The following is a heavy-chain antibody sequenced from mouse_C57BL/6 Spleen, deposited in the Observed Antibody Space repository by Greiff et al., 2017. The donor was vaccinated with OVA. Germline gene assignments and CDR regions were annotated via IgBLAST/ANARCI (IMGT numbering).Heavy chain of an antibody. CDR1: GYSITSGYY. CDR3: ARDGPGLYFDY. V-gene: IGHV3-6*01. CDR2: ISYDGSN. Sequence: EVKLVESGPGLVKPSQSLSLTCSVTGYSITSGYYWNWIRQFPGNKLEWMGYISYDGSNNYNPSLKNRISITRDTSKNQFFLKLNSVTTEDTATYYCARDGPGLYFDYWGQGTTLTVSS. J-gene: IGHJ2*01.